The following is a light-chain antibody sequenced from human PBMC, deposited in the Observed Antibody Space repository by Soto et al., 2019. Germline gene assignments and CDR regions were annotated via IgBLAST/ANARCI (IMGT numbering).Light chain of an antibody. J-gene: IGLJ1*01. CDR2: YDD. Sequence: QSVLTQPPSVSEAPRQSVTISCSGSSSNIGNNAVNWYQQLPGQAPKLLIYYDDLLASGVSDRFSGSKSGTSASLAISGLQSEDEADYYCQSYDSNLNGLYVFGTGTKLTVL. CDR1: SSNIGNNA. V-gene: IGLV1-36*01. CDR3: QSYDSNLNGLYV.